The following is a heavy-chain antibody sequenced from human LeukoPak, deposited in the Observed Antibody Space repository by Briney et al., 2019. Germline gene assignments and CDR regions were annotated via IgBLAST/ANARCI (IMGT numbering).Heavy chain of an antibody. V-gene: IGHV4-61*01. CDR1: GGSVSSDTYY. Sequence: SETLSLTCIVSGGSVSSDTYYWSWIRQPPGKGLEWIGYIYYSGTTNYNPSLKSRATISVDTSKKQFSLKLRSVTAADTAVYYCARLPRYDFWSWGQGTLVTVSS. J-gene: IGHJ4*02. CDR3: ARLPRYDFWS. CDR2: IYYSGTT. D-gene: IGHD3-3*01.